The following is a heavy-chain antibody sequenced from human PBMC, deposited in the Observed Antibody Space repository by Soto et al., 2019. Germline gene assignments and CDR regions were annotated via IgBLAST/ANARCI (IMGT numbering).Heavy chain of an antibody. Sequence: DVQVLESGGGLVQPGGSLRLSCAASGFTFSSFAMSWVRQAPGKGLEWVSSITDSGDETYYSDSVKGRFTISRDNPKNTVFLHLNSLRAADTARYCCAKDAAGRVAARFDHWGQGSLVTVSS. J-gene: IGHJ4*02. CDR3: AKDAAGRVAARFDH. V-gene: IGHV3-23*01. CDR1: GFTFSSFA. CDR2: ITDSGDET. D-gene: IGHD6-13*01.